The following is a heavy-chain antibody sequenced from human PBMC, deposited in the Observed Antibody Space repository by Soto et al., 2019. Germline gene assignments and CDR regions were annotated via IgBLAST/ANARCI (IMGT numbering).Heavy chain of an antibody. CDR1: GVTFSSYA. Sequence: ASVKVSCKASGVTFSSYAISWVRQAPGQGLEWMGGIIPIFGTANYAQKFQGRVTITADESTSTAYMELSSLRSEDTAVYYCAREDSSGSPHFDYWGQGTLVTVSS. J-gene: IGHJ4*02. D-gene: IGHD3-22*01. CDR2: IIPIFGTA. CDR3: AREDSSGSPHFDY. V-gene: IGHV1-69*13.